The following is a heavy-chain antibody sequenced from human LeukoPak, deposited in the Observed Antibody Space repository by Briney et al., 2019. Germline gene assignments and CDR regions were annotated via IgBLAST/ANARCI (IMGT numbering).Heavy chain of an antibody. CDR3: AREEGIVVVPAANPALVGFDP. D-gene: IGHD2-2*01. CDR1: GYTFTSYG. J-gene: IGHJ5*02. CDR2: ISAYNGNT. V-gene: IGHV1-18*01. Sequence: ASVKVSCKASGYTFTSYGISWERQAPGQGLEWMGWISAYNGNTNYAQKHQGRVTMTTDTSTSTAYMELRSLSSDDTAVYYCAREEGIVVVPAANPALVGFDPWGQGTLVTVSS.